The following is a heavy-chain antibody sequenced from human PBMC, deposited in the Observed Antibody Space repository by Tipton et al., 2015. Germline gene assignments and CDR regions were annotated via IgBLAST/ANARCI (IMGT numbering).Heavy chain of an antibody. J-gene: IGHJ6*02. V-gene: IGHV4-61*01. CDR2: TYYSGNT. D-gene: IGHD5-24*01. CDR1: GGSVSSGSYY. CDR3: ARDLEHGMDV. Sequence: TLSLTCTVSGGSVSSGSYYWNWIRQPPGKGLEWIGYTYYSGNTKYNPSLKSRVTISVDTSKNQFSLGLSSVTAADTAVYYCARDLEHGMDVWGQGTTVTVSS.